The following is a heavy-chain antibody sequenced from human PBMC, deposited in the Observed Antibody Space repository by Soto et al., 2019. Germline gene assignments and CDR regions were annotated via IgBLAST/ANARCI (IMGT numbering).Heavy chain of an antibody. V-gene: IGHV1-18*04. Sequence: ASVKVSCKASGYTFTSYGISWVRQAPGQGLEWMGWISAYNGNTNYAQKLQGRVTMTTDTSTSTAYMELRSLRSDDTAVYYCARVTVPIWFGGLCCIDVCGTGTTGTVSS. D-gene: IGHD3-10*01. J-gene: IGHJ6*04. CDR3: ARVTVPIWFGGLCCIDV. CDR2: ISAYNGNT. CDR1: GYTFTSYG.